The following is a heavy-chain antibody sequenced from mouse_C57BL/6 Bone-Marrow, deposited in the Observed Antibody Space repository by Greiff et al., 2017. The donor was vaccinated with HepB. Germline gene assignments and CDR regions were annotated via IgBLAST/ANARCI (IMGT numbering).Heavy chain of an antibody. Sequence: VKLMESGAELVKPGASVKISCKASGYAFSSYWMNWVKQRPGKGLEWIGDIYPGGGYTNYNEKFKGKATLTADKSSSTAYMQFSSLTSEDSAIYYCARGYDSFDYWGQGTTLTVSS. V-gene: IGHV1-80*01. J-gene: IGHJ2*01. CDR2: IYPGGGYT. D-gene: IGHD2-4*01. CDR3: ARGYDSFDY. CDR1: GYAFSSYW.